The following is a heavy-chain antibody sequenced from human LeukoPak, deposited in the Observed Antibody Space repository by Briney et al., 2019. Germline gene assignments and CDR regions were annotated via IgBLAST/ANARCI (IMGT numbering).Heavy chain of an antibody. D-gene: IGHD2-8*02. J-gene: IGHJ4*02. Sequence: GASVKVSCKASGYTFTGYYMHWVRQAPGQGLEWMGWINPNSGGTNYAQKFQGWVTMTRDTSISTAYMELSRLRSDDTAVYYCARSPVLVGSDFDYWGQGTLVTVSS. CDR2: INPNSGGT. V-gene: IGHV1-2*04. CDR1: GYTFTGYY. CDR3: ARSPVLVGSDFDY.